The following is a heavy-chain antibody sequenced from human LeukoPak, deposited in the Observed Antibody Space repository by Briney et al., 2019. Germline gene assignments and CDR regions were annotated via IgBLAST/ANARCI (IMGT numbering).Heavy chain of an antibody. CDR1: GGSINTYF. J-gene: IGHJ4*02. V-gene: IGHV4-59*08. CDR2: IYYSGST. Sequence: SETLSLTCTVSGGSINTYFWSWIRQPPGKGLEWIGHIYYSGSTTYNPSLKSRVTISVDASKNQFSLKLTSVTAADTAVYYCARHKTDGTYPLDYWGQETLVTVSS. D-gene: IGHD1-26*01. CDR3: ARHKTDGTYPLDY.